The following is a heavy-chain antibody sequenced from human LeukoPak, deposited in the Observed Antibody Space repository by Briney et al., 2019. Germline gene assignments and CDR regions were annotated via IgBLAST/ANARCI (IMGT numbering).Heavy chain of an antibody. Sequence: GGSLRLSCAASGFTFSSDSMNCVRQAPGKGLEWVSSISSSSSYIYYADSVKGRFTISRDNANNSLYLQMNSLRAEDTAVYYCARDPGRIAADWGQGTLVTVSS. D-gene: IGHD6-6*01. V-gene: IGHV3-21*01. CDR2: ISSSSSYI. J-gene: IGHJ4*02. CDR3: ARDPGRIAAD. CDR1: GFTFSSDS.